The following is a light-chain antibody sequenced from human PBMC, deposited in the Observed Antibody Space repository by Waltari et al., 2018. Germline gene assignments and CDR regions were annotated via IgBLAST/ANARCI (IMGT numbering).Light chain of an antibody. J-gene: IGKJ1*01. V-gene: IGKV2-30*02. CDR2: RVS. CDR3: MQGTHWPWT. CDR1: QSLVHSDGNTY. Sequence: DVVMTHSPRSLPVTLGQPASISCRSSQSLVHSDGNTYLNWFQQRSGQSPRRLFYRVSNRDSGVPDRFSGSGSGTDFTLKITRVEAEDVGVYYCMQGTHWPWTFGQGTKVEIK.